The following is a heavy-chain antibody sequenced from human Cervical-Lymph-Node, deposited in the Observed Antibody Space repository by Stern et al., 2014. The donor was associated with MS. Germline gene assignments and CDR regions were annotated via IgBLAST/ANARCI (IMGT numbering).Heavy chain of an antibody. CDR3: AALVRGSYFY. CDR1: GYSFTLYW. Sequence: EVQLAESGAEMKKPGESLKISCKGSGYSFTLYWIGWGRQMPGKSLEWMGIIYPGDSDTIYSPSFQGQGTISADKSISTAYLQWSSLKASDTAMYYCAALVRGSYFYWGQGTLVTVSS. D-gene: IGHD1-26*01. J-gene: IGHJ4*02. CDR2: IYPGDSDT. V-gene: IGHV5-51*01.